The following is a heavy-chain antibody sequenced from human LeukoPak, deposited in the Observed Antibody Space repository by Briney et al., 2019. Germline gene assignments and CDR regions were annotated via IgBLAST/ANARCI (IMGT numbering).Heavy chain of an antibody. CDR2: ISPNDGDT. Sequence: ASVKVSCKASGYTFTDYYMHWVRQAPGQGFEWMGWISPNDGDTNYAQKFQGRVTMTRDTSISTAHMEVSRLRSDDTAVYYCARANFLYCSSSTCLFDYWGQGTLVTVSS. CDR1: GYTFTDYY. V-gene: IGHV1-2*02. J-gene: IGHJ4*02. D-gene: IGHD2-2*01. CDR3: ARANFLYCSSSTCLFDY.